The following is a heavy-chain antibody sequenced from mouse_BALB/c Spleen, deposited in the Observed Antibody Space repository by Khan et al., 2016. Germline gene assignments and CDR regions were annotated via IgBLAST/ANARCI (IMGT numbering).Heavy chain of an antibody. CDR2: IWSGGST. Sequence: QVRLQQSGPGLVQPSQSLSITCTVSGFSLTSYGVHWVRQSPGKGLEWLGVIWSGGSTDYNAAFISRLSISKDNSKSQVFFKMNSLQANDTAIYYCGREGSTRITSFAYWGQGTLVTVSA. V-gene: IGHV2-2*02. CDR3: GREGSTRITSFAY. J-gene: IGHJ3*01. D-gene: IGHD2-4*01. CDR1: GFSLTSYG.